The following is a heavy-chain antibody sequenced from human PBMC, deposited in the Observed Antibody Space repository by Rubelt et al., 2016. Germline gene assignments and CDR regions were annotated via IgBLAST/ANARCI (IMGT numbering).Heavy chain of an antibody. V-gene: IGHV3-43*02. CDR2: ISGDGGST. J-gene: IGHJ4*02. CDR1: GFTFDDYA. D-gene: IGHD3-22*01. Sequence: EVQLVESGGGLVQPGGSLRLSCAASGFTFDDYAMHWVRQAPGKGLEWVSLISGDGGSTYYADSVKGRFTISRDNSKNSLYLQMNSLRTEDTALYYCAKSPFYDSSGYYLDYWGQGTLVTVSS. CDR3: AKSPFYDSSGYYLDY.